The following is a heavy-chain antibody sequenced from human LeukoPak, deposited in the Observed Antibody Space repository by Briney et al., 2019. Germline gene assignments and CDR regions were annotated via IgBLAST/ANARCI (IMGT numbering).Heavy chain of an antibody. CDR3: ARGSRHYLDTAMVNEKLLDD. V-gene: IGHV3-21*01. D-gene: IGHD5-18*01. CDR1: GFTFSSYS. CDR2: ISSSSSYI. Sequence: PGGSLRLSCAASGFTFSSYSMNWVRQAPGKGLEWVSSISSSSSYIYYADSVKGRFTISRDNAKNSLYLQMNSLRAEDTAVYYCARGSRHYLDTAMVNEKLLDDWXXGTLVTVSS. J-gene: IGHJ4*01.